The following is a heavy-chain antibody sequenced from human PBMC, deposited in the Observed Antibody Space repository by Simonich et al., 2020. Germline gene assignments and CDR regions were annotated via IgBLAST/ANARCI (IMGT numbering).Heavy chain of an antibody. D-gene: IGHD6-13*01. Sequence: QVQLVQSGAEVKKPGASVKVSCKASGYTFTGYYMHWVRQAPGQGREWMRSKNPNSGSTNYAQKFQGRVTSTRETSISTAYMELSRLRSDDTAVYYCARDSYSSWYFDLWGRGTLVTVSS. J-gene: IGHJ2*01. CDR2: KNPNSGST. V-gene: IGHV1-2*01. CDR3: ARDSYSSWYFDL. CDR1: GYTFTGYY.